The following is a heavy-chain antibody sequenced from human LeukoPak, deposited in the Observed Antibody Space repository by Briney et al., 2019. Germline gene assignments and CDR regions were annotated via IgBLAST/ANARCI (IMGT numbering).Heavy chain of an antibody. V-gene: IGHV4-34*01. CDR3: ARADIVVVPAAPTGSRGFDY. CDR1: GGSFSGYY. D-gene: IGHD2-2*01. Sequence: SETLSLTCAVYGGSFSGYYWSWIRQPPGKGLEWIGEINHSGSTNYNPSLKSRVTISVDTSKNQFSLKLSSVTAADTAVYYCARADIVVVPAAPTGSRGFDYWGQGTLVIVSS. CDR2: INHSGST. J-gene: IGHJ4*02.